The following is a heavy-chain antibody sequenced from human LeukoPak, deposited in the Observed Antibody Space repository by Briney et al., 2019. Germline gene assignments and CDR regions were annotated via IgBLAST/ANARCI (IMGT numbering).Heavy chain of an antibody. V-gene: IGHV4-34*01. CDR2: INHSGST. CDR1: GGSFSGYY. Sequence: SETLSLTCAVYGGSFSGYYWSWLRQPPGKGLEWIGEINHSGSTNYNPSLKSRVTISVDTSKNQFSLKLSSVTAADTAVYYCARQERDVDTAMAFDYWGQGTLVTVSS. D-gene: IGHD5-18*01. J-gene: IGHJ4*02. CDR3: ARQERDVDTAMAFDY.